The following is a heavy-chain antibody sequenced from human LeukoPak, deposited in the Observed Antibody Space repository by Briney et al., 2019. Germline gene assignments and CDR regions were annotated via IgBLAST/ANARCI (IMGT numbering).Heavy chain of an antibody. D-gene: IGHD5-18*01. Sequence: GASVKVSCKASGYTFTSYYFHWVRQAPGQGLEWMGLINPSGGSTRYSQKFQGRVTMTRDTSTRTVYMELSSLRSEDTAVYYCARDGGGYSYGPLDYWGQGTLVTVS. J-gene: IGHJ4*02. CDR3: ARDGGGYSYGPLDY. CDR2: INPSGGST. CDR1: GYTFTSYY. V-gene: IGHV1-46*01.